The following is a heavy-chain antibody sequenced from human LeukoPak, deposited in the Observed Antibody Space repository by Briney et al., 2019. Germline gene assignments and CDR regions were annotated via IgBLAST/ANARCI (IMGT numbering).Heavy chain of an antibody. CDR1: GFTFSSYW. CDR2: IKSDGST. V-gene: IGHV3-74*01. Sequence: GGPLRLSCAASGFTFSSYWMHWVRQAPGKGLVWVSRIKSDGSTNYADSVKGRFTISRDNAKNTLSLQMNSLRAEDTGVYYCARAPSEFEYFRHWGQGTLVTVSS. CDR3: ARAPSEFEYFRH. D-gene: IGHD6-6*01. J-gene: IGHJ1*01.